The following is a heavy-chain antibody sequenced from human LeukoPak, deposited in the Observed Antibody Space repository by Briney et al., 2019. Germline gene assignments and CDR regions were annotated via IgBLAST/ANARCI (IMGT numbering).Heavy chain of an antibody. Sequence: SETLSLTCTVYGGSFSGYYWSWIRQPPGKGLEWIGEINHGGRTNYNPSLKSRVTVSADMSRFHVSLKLSSVTAADTAVYYCARGGKSEYYGSGSHDYWGQGILVTVSS. CDR3: ARGGKSEYYGSGSHDY. V-gene: IGHV4-34*01. J-gene: IGHJ4*02. CDR2: INHGGRT. CDR1: GGSFSGYY. D-gene: IGHD3-10*01.